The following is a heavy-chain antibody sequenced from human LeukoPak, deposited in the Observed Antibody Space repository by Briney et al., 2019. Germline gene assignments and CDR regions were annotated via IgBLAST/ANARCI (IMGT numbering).Heavy chain of an antibody. CDR1: GFTFSSYW. CDR2: INSDGSST. V-gene: IGHV3-74*01. CDR3: ARGGGVIIRGFDY. Sequence: GGSLRLSCAASGFTFSSYWMHWVRQAPGKGLAWVSRINSDGSSTSYADSVKGRFTISRDNAKNTLYLQMNSLRAEDTAVYYCARGGGVIIRGFDYWGQGTLVTVSS. D-gene: IGHD3-10*01. J-gene: IGHJ4*02.